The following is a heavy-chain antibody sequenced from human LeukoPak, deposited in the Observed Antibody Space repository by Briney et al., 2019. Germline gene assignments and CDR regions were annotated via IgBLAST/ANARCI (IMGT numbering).Heavy chain of an antibody. CDR1: GFTFDDYA. CDR3: AKARTGSFTAYDT. V-gene: IGHV3-9*01. Sequence: GGSLRLSCAVSGFTFDDYAMHWVRQAPGKGLEWVSGISWNSARIVYAASVEGRFTISRDNAKNSLFLQMNSLRAEDTALYYCAKARTGSFTAYDTWGQGTLVTVSS. J-gene: IGHJ5*02. D-gene: IGHD5-18*01. CDR2: ISWNSARI.